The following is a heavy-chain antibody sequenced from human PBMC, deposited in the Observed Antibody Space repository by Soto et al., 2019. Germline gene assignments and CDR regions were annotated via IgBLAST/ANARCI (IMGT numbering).Heavy chain of an antibody. CDR1: GGSFSGYY. Sequence: PSETLSLTCAVYGGSFSGYYWSWIRQPPGKGLEWIGEINHSGSTNYNPSLKSRVTISVDTSKNQFSLKLSSVTAADTAVYYCARLSVGLRSYYYYYMDVWGKGTTVTVSS. D-gene: IGHD4-17*01. J-gene: IGHJ6*03. CDR2: INHSGST. V-gene: IGHV4-34*01. CDR3: ARLSVGLRSYYYYYMDV.